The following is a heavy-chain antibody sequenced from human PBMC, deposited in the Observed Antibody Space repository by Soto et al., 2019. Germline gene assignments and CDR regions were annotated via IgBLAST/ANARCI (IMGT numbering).Heavy chain of an antibody. D-gene: IGHD3-3*01. CDR2: IKSKTSGGTA. V-gene: IGHV3-15*01. J-gene: IGHJ5*01. CDR3: AWSGYNWFNS. CDR1: GFTFNNAW. Sequence: GSLRLSCAASGFTFNNAWMGWVRQAPGKGLEWVGRIKSKTSGGTADYAAPVKGRFTVSRDDSINTLYLQMNSLKTEDTALYYCAWSGYNWFNSWGQGTLVTVSS.